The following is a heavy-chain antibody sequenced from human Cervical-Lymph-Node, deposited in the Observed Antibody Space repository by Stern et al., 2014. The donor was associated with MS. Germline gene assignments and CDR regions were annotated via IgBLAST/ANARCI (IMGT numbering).Heavy chain of an antibody. CDR2: LYAHDNT. V-gene: IGHV3-53*01. CDR3: ATTYYYNWNDGYNYHGMDV. CDR1: GLRVSSNY. D-gene: IGHD1-20*01. J-gene: IGHJ6*02. Sequence: EVQLVESGGGLIQSGGSLRLSCAASGLRVSSNYMSWVRRAPGKGLEWVSILYAHDNTYYGDSVKGRFTIFRDNSKNTLYLQMNSLRADDTAVYYCATTYYYNWNDGYNYHGMDVWGLGTTVTVSS.